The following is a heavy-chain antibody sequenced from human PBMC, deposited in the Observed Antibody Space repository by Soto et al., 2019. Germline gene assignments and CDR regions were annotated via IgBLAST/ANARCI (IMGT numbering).Heavy chain of an antibody. CDR1: GFTFSSYW. J-gene: IGHJ5*02. CDR2: INSDGSST. D-gene: IGHD6-13*01. Sequence: EVQLVESGGGLVQPGGSLRLSCAASGFTFSSYWMHWVRQAPGKGLVWVSRINSDGSSTSYADSVKGRFTISRDNAKNTLYLQMNSLRAEDTAVYYCARETRKPGYSSSCFDPWGQGTLLTVSS. V-gene: IGHV3-74*01. CDR3: ARETRKPGYSSSCFDP.